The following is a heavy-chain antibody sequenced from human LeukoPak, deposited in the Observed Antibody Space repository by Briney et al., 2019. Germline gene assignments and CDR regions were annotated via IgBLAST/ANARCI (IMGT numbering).Heavy chain of an antibody. J-gene: IGHJ4*02. D-gene: IGHD6-19*01. V-gene: IGHV1-24*01. Sequence: ASVKVSCKVSGYTLTELSMHWVRQAPGKGLEWMGGFDPEDGETIYAQKFQGRVTMTEDTSTDTAYMELSSLRSEDTAVYYCATAPAVAGTLPFDYWGQGTLVTVSS. CDR3: ATAPAVAGTLPFDY. CDR2: FDPEDGET. CDR1: GYTLTELS.